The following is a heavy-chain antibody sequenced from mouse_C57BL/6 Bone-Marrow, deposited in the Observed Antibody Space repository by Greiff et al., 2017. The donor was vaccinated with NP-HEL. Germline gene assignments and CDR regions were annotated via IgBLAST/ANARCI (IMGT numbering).Heavy chain of an antibody. V-gene: IGHV1-69*01. Sequence: VQLQQPGAELVMPGASVKLSCKASGYTFTSYWMHWVKQRPGQGLEWIGEIDPSDSYTNYNQKFKGKSTLTVDKSSSTAYMQLSSLTSEDSAVYYCARRGHYGSPWFAYWGQGTLVTVSA. CDR1: GYTFTSYW. D-gene: IGHD1-1*01. CDR3: ARRGHYGSPWFAY. J-gene: IGHJ3*01. CDR2: IDPSDSYT.